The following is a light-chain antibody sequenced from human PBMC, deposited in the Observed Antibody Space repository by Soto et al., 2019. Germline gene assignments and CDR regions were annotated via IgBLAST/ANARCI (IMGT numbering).Light chain of an antibody. CDR3: HQLSIWQTT. V-gene: IGKV3-11*01. J-gene: IGKJ5*01. CDR2: DVS. CDR1: QTVSSY. Sequence: EVVLTQSPATLSLSPGESATLSCRASQTVSSYLAWYQHKPGQPPRLLIYDVSNRATGIPARFSGSGSGTDFTLTISSLGPEDFAVYFCHQLSIWQTTFGQGTRLEI.